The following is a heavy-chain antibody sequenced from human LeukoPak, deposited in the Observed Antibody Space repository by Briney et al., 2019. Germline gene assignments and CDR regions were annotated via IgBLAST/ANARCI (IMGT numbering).Heavy chain of an antibody. V-gene: IGHV4-61*02. J-gene: IGHJ6*03. Sequence: SETLSLTCTVSGGSISSGSYYWTWIRQPAGKGLEWIGRISNNGTTNYNPSLKSRVTMSVDTSRNQLSLNLNSVTAADTAVYYCARGVWSGYSYYYYYYMDVWGKGTTVTVSS. CDR2: ISNNGTT. CDR3: ARGVWSGYSYYYYYYMDV. D-gene: IGHD3-3*01. CDR1: GGSISSGSYY.